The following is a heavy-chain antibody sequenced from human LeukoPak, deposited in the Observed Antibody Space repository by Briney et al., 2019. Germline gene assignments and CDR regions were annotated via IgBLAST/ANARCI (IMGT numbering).Heavy chain of an antibody. J-gene: IGHJ6*02. V-gene: IGHV5-10-1*01. Sequence: GESLQISFQGSGYSFTSYWISWVRPMPGRGREWMGRIDPSDSYTNYSPSFQGHVTISADKSISTAYLQWSSLKASDTAMYYCARRMVRGVMHGMDVWGQGTTVTVSS. D-gene: IGHD3-10*01. CDR3: ARRMVRGVMHGMDV. CDR2: IDPSDSYT. CDR1: GYSFTSYW.